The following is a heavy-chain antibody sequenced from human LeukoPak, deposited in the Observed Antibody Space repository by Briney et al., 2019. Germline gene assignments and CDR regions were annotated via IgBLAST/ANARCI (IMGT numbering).Heavy chain of an antibody. CDR3: GRGGFFDFFVGS. Sequence: GGSLRLSCVASGVTFSSRAFHWVRQAPGKGLQWVALITRDGRNDLYDDSVKGRFTISRDNSKKTVILEMNRLTPKDTAVYFCGRGGFFDFFVGSLGQGTLVNVSS. CDR1: GVTFSSRA. J-gene: IGHJ4*02. CDR2: ITRDGRND. D-gene: IGHD3-9*01. V-gene: IGHV3-30*03.